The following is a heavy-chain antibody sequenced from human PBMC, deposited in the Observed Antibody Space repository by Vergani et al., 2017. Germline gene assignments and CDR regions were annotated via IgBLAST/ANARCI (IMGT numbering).Heavy chain of an antibody. CDR3: ASNSYGSLQYFDY. CDR2: IWYDGSNK. CDR1: GFTFSSYG. Sequence: QVQLVESGGGVVQPGRSLRLSCAASGFTFSSYGMHWVRQAPGKGLEWVAVIWYDGSNKYYADSVKGRFTISRDNSKNTLYLQMNSLRAEDTAVYYCASNSYGSLQYFDYWGQGTLVTVSS. V-gene: IGHV3-33*01. D-gene: IGHD5-18*01. J-gene: IGHJ4*02.